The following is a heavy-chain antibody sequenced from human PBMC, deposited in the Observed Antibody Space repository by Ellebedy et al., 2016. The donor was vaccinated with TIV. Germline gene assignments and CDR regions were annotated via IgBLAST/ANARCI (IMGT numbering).Heavy chain of an antibody. CDR3: ARTRTDTAMVEGYYYGMDV. CDR2: ISGSGGST. J-gene: IGHJ6*02. D-gene: IGHD5-18*01. V-gene: IGHV3-23*01. CDR1: GFTFSSYA. Sequence: GGSLRLSXAASGFTFSSYAMSWVRQAPGKGLEWVSAISGSGGSTYYADSVKGRFTISRDNSKNTLYLQMNSLRAEDTAVYYCARTRTDTAMVEGYYYGMDVWGQGTTVTVSS.